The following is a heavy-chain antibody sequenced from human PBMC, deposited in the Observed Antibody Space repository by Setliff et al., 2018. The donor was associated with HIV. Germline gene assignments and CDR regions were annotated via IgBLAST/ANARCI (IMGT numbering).Heavy chain of an antibody. Sequence: ASVKVSCKASGYTFTSYAMHWVRQAPGQGLEWMGRINPNSGGTNYAQKFQGRVTMTRDTSISTAYMELSRLRSDDTAVYYCARDRIAAAGTLMGYWGQGTLVTVSS. J-gene: IGHJ4*02. V-gene: IGHV1-2*06. CDR1: GYTFTSYA. D-gene: IGHD6-13*01. CDR2: INPNSGGT. CDR3: ARDRIAAAGTLMGY.